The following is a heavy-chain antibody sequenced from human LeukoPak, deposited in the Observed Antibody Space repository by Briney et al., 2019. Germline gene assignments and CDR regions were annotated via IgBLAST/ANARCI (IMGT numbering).Heavy chain of an antibody. V-gene: IGHV3-7*01. D-gene: IGHD4-11*01. CDR1: GFTFSSYW. J-gene: IGHJ4*02. CDR3: ARPPTTVTTISYFDY. Sequence: GGSLRLSCAASGFTFSSYWMSWVRQAPGKGLEWVANIKQDGSEKYYVDSVKGRFTISRDNSKNTLYLQMNSLRAEDTAVYYCARPPTTVTTISYFDYWGQGTLVTVSS. CDR2: IKQDGSEK.